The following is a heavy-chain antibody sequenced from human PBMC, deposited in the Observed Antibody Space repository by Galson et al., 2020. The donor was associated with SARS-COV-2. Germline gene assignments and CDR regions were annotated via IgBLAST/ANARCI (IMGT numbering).Heavy chain of an antibody. CDR2: SHYSGKV. CDR3: ARQSIAIELWLEGGDWFDP. D-gene: IGHD5-18*01. J-gene: IGHJ5*02. Sequence: SETLSLTCIVSGSSVSSRSYFWAWIRQPPGKGLEWIGSSHYSGKVSYTPSLKGRVTISVDTSKNQFSLRLNSVTAADTAVYYCARQSIAIELWLEGGDWFDPWGQGTLVTVSS. CDR1: GSSVSSRSYF. V-gene: IGHV4-39*01.